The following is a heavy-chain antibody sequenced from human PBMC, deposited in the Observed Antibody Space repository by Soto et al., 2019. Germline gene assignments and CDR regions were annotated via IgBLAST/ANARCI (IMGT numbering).Heavy chain of an antibody. V-gene: IGHV4-30-4*01. J-gene: IGHJ3*02. Sequence: QVQLQESGPGLVKPSQTLSLTCTVSGGSISSGDYYWSWIRQPPGKGLEWIGYIYYSGSTYYNPSLTSRVTPSVATSKTQFSLKLSSVTAADTAVYYCASLCGGDCYSDAFDIWGQGTMVTVSS. CDR2: IYYSGST. CDR1: GGSISSGDYY. CDR3: ASLCGGDCYSDAFDI. D-gene: IGHD2-21*02.